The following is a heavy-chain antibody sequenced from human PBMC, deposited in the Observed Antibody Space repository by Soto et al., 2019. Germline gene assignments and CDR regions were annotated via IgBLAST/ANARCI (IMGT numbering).Heavy chain of an antibody. V-gene: IGHV3-23*01. J-gene: IGHJ4*02. CDR3: AKDLALSAWELIYYFDY. Sequence: EVQLLESGGGLVQPGGSLRLSCAASGFTFSSYAMSWVRQAPGKGLEWVSAISGSGGSTYYADSVKGRFTISRDNSKNTLYLQMNSLRAEDTAVYYCAKDLALSAWELIYYFDYWGQGTLVTVSS. CDR1: GFTFSSYA. D-gene: IGHD1-26*01. CDR2: ISGSGGST.